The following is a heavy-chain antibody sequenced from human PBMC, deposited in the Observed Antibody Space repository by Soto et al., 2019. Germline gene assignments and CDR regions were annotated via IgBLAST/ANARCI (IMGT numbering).Heavy chain of an antibody. CDR3: AAHDSGGYYAEY. V-gene: IGHV4-39*01. CDR1: GDSVTISDYS. D-gene: IGHD3-22*01. J-gene: IGHJ4*02. CDR2: IHYSGST. Sequence: QLQLQESGPGLVKPSETLSLTCTVSGDSVTISDYSWGWIRQPPGKGLEWIGSIHYSGSTYYNPSLRSRVTISGDTSRKQCCLKLTSVTAADAAVYYCAAHDSGGYYAEYWGQGTLVTVSA.